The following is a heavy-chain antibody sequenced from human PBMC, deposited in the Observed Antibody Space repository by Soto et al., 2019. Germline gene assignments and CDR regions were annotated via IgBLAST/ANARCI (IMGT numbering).Heavy chain of an antibody. CDR1: GGSINRADYY. D-gene: IGHD3-10*01. Sequence: QLQLQESGPGLVKPSQTLSLTCTVSGGSINRADYYWSWIRQRPGRGLEWLGYIYYNGATYYNPSLGSRLIVTAHTAKNQFSLRLRSVTAVETPVYLCARHGLRGHSGSGTYYDYSGQGTLVTVSS. CDR3: ARHGLRGHSGSGTYYDY. V-gene: IGHV4-30-4*01. CDR2: IYYNGAT. J-gene: IGHJ4*02.